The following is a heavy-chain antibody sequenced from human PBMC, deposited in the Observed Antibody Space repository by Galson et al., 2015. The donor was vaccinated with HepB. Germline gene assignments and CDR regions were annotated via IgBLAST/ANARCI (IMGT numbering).Heavy chain of an antibody. CDR1: GGSISSFY. CDR3: ARFAVSGAIVYGMDV. Sequence: QVQLQESGPGLVKPSETLSLTCSVSGGSISSFYWSWIRQPPGKGLEWLAWIHYSGSIKYNPSLKSRVTISVDTANNQFSLKLSSVAAAGTAVYYSARFAVSGAIVYGMDVWGQGTTVTVSS. D-gene: IGHD2-2*01. V-gene: IGHV4-59*01. J-gene: IGHJ6*02. CDR2: IHYSGSI.